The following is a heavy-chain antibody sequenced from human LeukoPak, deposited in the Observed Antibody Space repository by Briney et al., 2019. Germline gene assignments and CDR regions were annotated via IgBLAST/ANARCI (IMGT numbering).Heavy chain of an antibody. CDR2: ISGNDDGT. D-gene: IGHD3-22*01. CDR1: GFTFSTCG. J-gene: IGHJ4*02. Sequence: GGSLRLSCTASGFTFSTCGMTWVRQAPGKGLEWVSSISGNDDGTYYADSVKGRFTISRDNSKNTLYLQMNSLRAEDTAVYYCAKDGYYDSSGYYPPLGYFDYWGQGTLVTVSS. CDR3: AKDGYYDSSGYYPPLGYFDY. V-gene: IGHV3-23*01.